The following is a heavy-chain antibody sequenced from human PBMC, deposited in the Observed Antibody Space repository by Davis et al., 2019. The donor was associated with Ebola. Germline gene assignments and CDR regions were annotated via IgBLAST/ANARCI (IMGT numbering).Heavy chain of an antibody. V-gene: IGHV3-30*04. CDR1: GFTFSSYA. CDR2: ISYDGSNK. CDR3: ARDQIVYDILTGIYYGMDV. D-gene: IGHD3-9*01. J-gene: IGHJ6*02. Sequence: PGGSLRLSCAASGFTFSSYAMHWVRQAPGKGLEWVAVISYDGSNKYYADSVKGRFTISRDNSKNTLYLQMNSLRAEDTAVYYCARDQIVYDILTGIYYGMDVWGQGTTVTVSS.